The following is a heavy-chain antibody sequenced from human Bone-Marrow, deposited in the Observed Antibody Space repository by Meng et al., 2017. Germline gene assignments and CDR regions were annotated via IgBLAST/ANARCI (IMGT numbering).Heavy chain of an antibody. Sequence: SETLSLTCTVSGGSISSGGYYCSWPRQHPGKGLEWIGYIYYSGSTYYNPSLKSRVTISVDTSKHQFSLKLSSVTAADTAVYYCARDRFLVVPAANFGMDVWGQGTTVTVSS. CDR2: IYYSGST. V-gene: IGHV4-31*03. D-gene: IGHD2-2*01. CDR1: GGSISSGGYY. J-gene: IGHJ6*02. CDR3: ARDRFLVVPAANFGMDV.